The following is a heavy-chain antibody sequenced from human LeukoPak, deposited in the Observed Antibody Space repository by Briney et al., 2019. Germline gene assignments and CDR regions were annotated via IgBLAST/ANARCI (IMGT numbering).Heavy chain of an antibody. D-gene: IGHD3-22*01. CDR1: GFTSSNYW. V-gene: IGHV3-7*01. J-gene: IGHJ4*02. Sequence: GGSLRLSCAASGFTSSNYWMTWVRQAPGKGLEWVANIKQDGNEKYYVDSVKGRFTISRDNAKNSLYLQMNSLRAEDTAVYYCASGFDSRFFDKWGQGTLVTDSS. CDR3: ASGFDSRFFDK. CDR2: IKQDGNEK.